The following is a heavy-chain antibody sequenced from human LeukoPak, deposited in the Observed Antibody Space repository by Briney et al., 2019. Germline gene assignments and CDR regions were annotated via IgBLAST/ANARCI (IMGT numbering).Heavy chain of an antibody. CDR3: ARDAGVTACDY. J-gene: IGHJ4*02. CDR2: IWADGNNK. CDR1: GYTFSSYA. V-gene: IGHV3-33*01. Sequence: GRPLRLSCAASGYTFSSYAMHWVRQAPGKGLEWVAVIWADGNNKYYGDSVKGRFTIFRDNSKNTLYLQMNSLRAEDTAVYYCARDAGVTACDYWGQGTLVTVSS. D-gene: IGHD2-21*02.